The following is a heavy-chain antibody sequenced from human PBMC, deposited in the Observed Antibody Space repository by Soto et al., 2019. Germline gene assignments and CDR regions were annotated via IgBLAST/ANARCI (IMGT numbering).Heavy chain of an antibody. D-gene: IGHD3-16*02. CDR3: ARGMHLGELSLFDAFDI. V-gene: IGHV3-21*01. Sequence: LRLSCAASGFTFSIYSMNWVRQAPGKGVEWVSSISSSSSYIYYADSVKGRFTISRDNAKNSLYLQMNSLRAEDTAVYYCARGMHLGELSLFDAFDIWGQGTMVTVSS. CDR1: GFTFSIYS. J-gene: IGHJ3*02. CDR2: ISSSSSYI.